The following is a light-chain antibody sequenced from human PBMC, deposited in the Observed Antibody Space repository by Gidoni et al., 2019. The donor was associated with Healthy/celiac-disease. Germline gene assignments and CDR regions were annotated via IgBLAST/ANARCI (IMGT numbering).Light chain of an antibody. V-gene: IGKV1-39*01. J-gene: IGKJ5*01. CDR3: QQSYSTLSIT. CDR2: AAS. Sequence: DIQMTQSPSSLSASVGDRVTITCRASQSISSYLNWYQQKPGKAPKLLIYAASSVQSGVPSRFSGSGSGTDFTLTISRLQPEDFATYYCQQSYSTLSITFGQGTRLEIK. CDR1: QSISSY.